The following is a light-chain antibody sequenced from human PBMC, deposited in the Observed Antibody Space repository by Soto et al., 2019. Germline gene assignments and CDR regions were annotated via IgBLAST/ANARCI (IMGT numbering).Light chain of an antibody. CDR1: QTISNH. Sequence: IQMTQSPSSLSASIGDRVTITCRASQTISNHLAWYQQKPGKPPQLLISVASRLQNGVPSRFSGSGSGTDFTLTISSLQPEDFVTYYCQQTFSTLTFGPGTKVDI. J-gene: IGKJ3*01. CDR3: QQTFSTLT. V-gene: IGKV1-39*01. CDR2: VAS.